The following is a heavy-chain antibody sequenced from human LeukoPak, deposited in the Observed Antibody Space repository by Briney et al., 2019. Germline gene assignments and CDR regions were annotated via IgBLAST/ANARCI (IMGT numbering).Heavy chain of an antibody. CDR2: IYYSGST. D-gene: IGHD2-15*01. CDR3: ARETCSGGSCYLLDY. J-gene: IGHJ4*02. Sequence: SETLSLTCTVSGGSISSYYWSWVRQPPGKGLEWVGYIYYSGSTNYNPSLKSRVTISVDTSKNQFSLKLSSVTAADTAVYYCARETCSGGSCYLLDYWGQGTLVTVSS. V-gene: IGHV4-59*01. CDR1: GGSISSYY.